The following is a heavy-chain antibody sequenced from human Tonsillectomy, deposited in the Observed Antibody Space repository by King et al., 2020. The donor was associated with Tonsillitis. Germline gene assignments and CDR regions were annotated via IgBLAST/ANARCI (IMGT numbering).Heavy chain of an antibody. D-gene: IGHD6-13*01. V-gene: IGHV3-21*01. J-gene: IGHJ4*02. CDR1: GFIFSTHN. CDR3: ARRAAARGVDY. Sequence: VQLVESGGGLVKPGGSLRLSCAASGFIFSTHNMVWVRQTPEKGLEWVSSINSGGTSIYYADSVKGRFSISRDNDQRSVYLQMNSLRVEDTALYYCARRAAARGVDYWGRGTLVTVSS. CDR2: INSGGTSI.